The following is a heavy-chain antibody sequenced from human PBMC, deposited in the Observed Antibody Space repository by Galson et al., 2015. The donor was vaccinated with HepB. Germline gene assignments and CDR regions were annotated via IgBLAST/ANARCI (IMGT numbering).Heavy chain of an antibody. CDR1: GFTFSNYG. Sequence: SLRLSCAASGFTFSNYGMHWVRQAPGKGLEWVAVISHDGRNQYYAESVKGRFTISRENSKNTVFLQMNSLRVEDTAVFYCAKEQRYSESYFDAFYHNGMDAWGQGTTVTVSS. V-gene: IGHV3-30*18. CDR2: ISHDGRNQ. D-gene: IGHD1-26*01. CDR3: AKEQRYSESYFDAFYHNGMDA. J-gene: IGHJ6*02.